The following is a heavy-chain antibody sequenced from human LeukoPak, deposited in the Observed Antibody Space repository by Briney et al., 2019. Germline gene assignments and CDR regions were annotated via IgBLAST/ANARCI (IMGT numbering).Heavy chain of an antibody. CDR2: FDLEDGDGET. D-gene: IGHD2-2*01. CDR1: AYSLTEIS. J-gene: IGHJ4*02. Sequence: ASVKVSCKVSAYSLTEISKYWVRQAPGKGLEWMGGFDLEDGDGETFYGQKFEGRLTMTEDTSTDTVYMELSSLTPDDTAVYYCAEGDPYQLLEEWGQGTLVTVSS. V-gene: IGHV1-24*01. CDR3: AEGDPYQLLEE.